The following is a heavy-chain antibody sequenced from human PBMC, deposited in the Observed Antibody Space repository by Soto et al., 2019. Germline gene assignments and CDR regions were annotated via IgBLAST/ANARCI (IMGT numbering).Heavy chain of an antibody. Sequence: GGSLRLSCAASGFTFSSYAMSWVRQAPGKGLEWVSDISGSGGSTYYADSVKGRFTISRDNSKNSLYLQMNSLRAEDTAVYYCAREGDCSGGSCYSEESGYYYYYMDVWGKGTTVTVSS. D-gene: IGHD2-15*01. J-gene: IGHJ6*03. V-gene: IGHV3-23*01. CDR1: GFTFSSYA. CDR3: AREGDCSGGSCYSEESGYYYYYMDV. CDR2: ISGSGGST.